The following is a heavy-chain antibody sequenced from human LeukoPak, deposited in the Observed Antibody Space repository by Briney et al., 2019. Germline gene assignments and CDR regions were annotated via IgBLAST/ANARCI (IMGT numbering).Heavy chain of an antibody. J-gene: IGHJ4*02. D-gene: IGHD6-13*01. Sequence: SQTLSLTCTVSGGSISSGSYYWSWIRQPAGKGLEWIGRIYTSGSTNYNPSLKGRVTISVDMPKNQFSLKLSSVTAADTAVYYCATTHSSWHSSFDYWGQGTLVTVSS. CDR2: IYTSGST. CDR3: ATTHSSWHSSFDY. V-gene: IGHV4-61*02. CDR1: GGSISSGSYY.